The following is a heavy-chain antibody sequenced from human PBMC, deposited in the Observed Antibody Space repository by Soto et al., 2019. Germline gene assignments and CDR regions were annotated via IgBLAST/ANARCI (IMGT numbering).Heavy chain of an antibody. CDR3: ASFRRRVVAATSTYYYYGMDV. CDR1: GGSFSGYY. Sequence: SETLSLTCAVYGGSFSGYYWSWIRQPPGKGLEWIGEINHSGSTNYNPSLKSRVTISVDTSKNQFSLKLSSVTAADTAVYYCASFRRRVVAATSTYYYYGMDVWGQGTTVTVSS. CDR2: INHSGST. V-gene: IGHV4-34*01. J-gene: IGHJ6*02. D-gene: IGHD2-15*01.